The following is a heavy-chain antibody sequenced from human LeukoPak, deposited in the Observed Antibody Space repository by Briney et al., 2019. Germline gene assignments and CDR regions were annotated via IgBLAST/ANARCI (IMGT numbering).Heavy chain of an antibody. CDR1: GFTFNTYW. Sequence: PGGSLRLSCSACGFTFNTYWLHWVRRGPGEELVWVSRINGDGRRTDYADSVKGRFTISRDNAKGEVYLEMNSLRAEDTAVYYCARDLTYDFWSGPYFDYWGQGTLVTVSS. D-gene: IGHD3-3*01. V-gene: IGHV3-74*01. CDR2: INGDGRRT. J-gene: IGHJ4*02. CDR3: ARDLTYDFWSGPYFDY.